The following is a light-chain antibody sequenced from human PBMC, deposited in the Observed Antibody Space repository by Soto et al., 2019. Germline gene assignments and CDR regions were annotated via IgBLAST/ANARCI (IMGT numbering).Light chain of an antibody. Sequence: DIQMTQSPSTLSASVGDRVTITCRASESMSNCLAWYQQKPGKAPKLLISGASSLQSGVPSRFSGSASGTEFTLTISSLQPEDFATYYCLQDFNYFSFGQGTRLEIK. V-gene: IGKV1-5*01. CDR1: ESMSNC. CDR2: GAS. J-gene: IGKJ5*01. CDR3: LQDFNYFS.